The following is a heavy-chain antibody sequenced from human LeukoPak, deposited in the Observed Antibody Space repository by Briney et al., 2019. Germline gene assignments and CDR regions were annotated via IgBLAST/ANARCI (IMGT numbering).Heavy chain of an antibody. V-gene: IGHV3-48*03. Sequence: PGGSLGLSCAASGFTFSSYEVNWVRQAPGKGLEWVSYIGSSGITIYYADSVKGRFTISRDNAKNSLYLQMNSLRAEDTAVYYCARNYYDSSGYYHPSTFDIWGQGTMVTVSS. J-gene: IGHJ3*02. CDR3: ARNYYDSSGYYHPSTFDI. CDR2: IGSSGITI. CDR1: GFTFSSYE. D-gene: IGHD3-22*01.